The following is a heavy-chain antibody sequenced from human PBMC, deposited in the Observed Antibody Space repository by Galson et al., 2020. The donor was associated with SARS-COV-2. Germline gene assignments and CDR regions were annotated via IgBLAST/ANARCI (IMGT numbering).Heavy chain of an antibody. J-gene: IGHJ6*02. CDR1: GGSFSGYY. CDR3: ARGPLVVAATDGNYYYYYGMDV. D-gene: IGHD2-15*01. Sequence: SETLSLTCAVYGGSFSGYYWSWIRQPPGKGLEWIGEINHSGSTNYNPSLKSRVTISVDTSKNQFSLKLSSVTAADTAVYYCARGPLVVAATDGNYYYYYGMDVWGQGTTVTVSS. V-gene: IGHV4-34*01. CDR2: INHSGST.